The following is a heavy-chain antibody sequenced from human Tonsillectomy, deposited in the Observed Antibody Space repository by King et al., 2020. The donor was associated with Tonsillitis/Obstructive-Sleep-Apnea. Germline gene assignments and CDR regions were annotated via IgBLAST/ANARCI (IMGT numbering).Heavy chain of an antibody. CDR1: GFAFRTYG. J-gene: IGHJ4*02. CDR3: ARDLSLSNYYFDY. CDR2: ISYDGTKK. V-gene: IGHV3-30*03. Sequence: VQLVESGGGVVQPGRSLRLSCTASGFAFRTYGMHWVRQTPGKGPEWVAVISYDGTKKYYADSVKGRFTISRDNSKNTLYLQMKSLTTEDTAVYSCARDLSLSNYYFDYWGQGTLVTVSS. D-gene: IGHD4-11*01.